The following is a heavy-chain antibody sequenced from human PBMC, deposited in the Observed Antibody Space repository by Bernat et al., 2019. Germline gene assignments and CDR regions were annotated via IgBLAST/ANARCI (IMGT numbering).Heavy chain of an antibody. Sequence: QVQLVESGGGVVQPGRSLRLSCAASGFTFSSYAMHWVRQAPGKGLEWVAVISYDGSNKYYADSVKGRFTISRDNSKNTLYLQMNSLRAEDTAVYYCARESYGVVAANPFDPWGQGTLVTVSS. CDR2: ISYDGSNK. V-gene: IGHV3-30*01. D-gene: IGHD2-15*01. CDR1: GFTFSSYA. J-gene: IGHJ5*02. CDR3: ARESYGVVAANPFDP.